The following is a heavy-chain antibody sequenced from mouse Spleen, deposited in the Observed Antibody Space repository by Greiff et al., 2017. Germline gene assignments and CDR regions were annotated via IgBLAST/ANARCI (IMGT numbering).Heavy chain of an antibody. D-gene: IGHD1-1*01. J-gene: IGHJ1*01. CDR3: ARKRLYYGSSYDFDV. CDR1: GYTFTSYW. Sequence: QVQLQQPGAELVKPGASVKLSCKASGYTFTSYWMQWVKQRPGQGLEWIGEIDPSDSYTNYNQKFKGKATLNVDTSSSTAYMQLSSLTSEDSAVYYCARKRLYYGSSYDFDVWGAGTTVTVSS. V-gene: IGHV1-50*01. CDR2: IDPSDSYT.